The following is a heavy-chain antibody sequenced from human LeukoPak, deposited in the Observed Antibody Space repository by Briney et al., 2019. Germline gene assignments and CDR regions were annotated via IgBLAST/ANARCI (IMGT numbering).Heavy chain of an antibody. J-gene: IGHJ3*02. CDR1: GFTVSTNY. D-gene: IGHD6-19*01. Sequence: GGSLRLSCAVSGFTVSTNYMSWVRQAPGKGLEWVSVIYSGGATYHADSVKGRFTISRDNSKNTLYLQMNSLRAEDTAVYYCAKDSGIAVAGTLRAFDIWGQGTMVTVSS. CDR2: IYSGGAT. CDR3: AKDSGIAVAGTLRAFDI. V-gene: IGHV3-66*01.